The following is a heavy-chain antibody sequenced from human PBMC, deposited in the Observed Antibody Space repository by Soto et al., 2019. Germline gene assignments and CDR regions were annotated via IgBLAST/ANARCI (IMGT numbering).Heavy chain of an antibody. CDR3: ARGRGIVLRYFDWLVALDY. CDR2: INHSGST. Sequence: PSETLALTCAVYGGSFSVYYWNWIRQPPGKGLEWIGEINHSGSTNYNPSLKSRVTISVDTSKNQFSLKLSSVTAADTAVYYCARGRGIVLRYFDWLVALDYWGQGTLVTVSS. CDR1: GGSFSVYY. V-gene: IGHV4-34*01. J-gene: IGHJ4*02. D-gene: IGHD3-9*01.